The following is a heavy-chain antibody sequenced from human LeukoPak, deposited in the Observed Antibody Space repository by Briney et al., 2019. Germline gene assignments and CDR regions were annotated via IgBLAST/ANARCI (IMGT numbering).Heavy chain of an antibody. Sequence: SETLSLTCAVSGHSISSGYYWGWSRQPPGKGLEWIGTIYHSGSTYYNPSLKSRVTISVDPSKNQFSLKLSSVTAADTAVYYAVDGYYARGDYWGQGTLVTVSS. J-gene: IGHJ4*02. V-gene: IGHV4-38-2*01. D-gene: IGHD3-3*01. CDR1: GHSISSGYY. CDR2: IYHSGST. CDR3: VDGYYARGDY.